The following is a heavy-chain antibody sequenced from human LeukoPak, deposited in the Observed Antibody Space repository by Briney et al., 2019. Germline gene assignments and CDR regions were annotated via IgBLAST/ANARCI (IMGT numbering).Heavy chain of an antibody. CDR1: GFTFSNAR. CDR2: INQDGSEK. CDR3: ARWAY. J-gene: IGHJ4*02. V-gene: IGHV3-7*05. Sequence: GGSLRLSCATSGFTFSNARMYWVRQAPGKGLECVATINQDGSEKEYLDSVNGRFTISRDNAKNSVYLQMNSLGAEDTAVYYCARWAYWGPGTLVSVSS.